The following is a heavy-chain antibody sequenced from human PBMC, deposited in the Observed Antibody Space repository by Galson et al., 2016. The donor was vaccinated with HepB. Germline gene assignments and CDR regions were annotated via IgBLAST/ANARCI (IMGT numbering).Heavy chain of an antibody. Sequence: SVKVSCKASGYPFYGIGISWVRQAPGKGLEWMGWINTYDVKTNYAQNLQGRVSMTTDTSTRTAYMELRSLRSDDTAVYYCATGWGGSYQYYFDCWGQGTMVTVSS. V-gene: IGHV1-18*01. J-gene: IGHJ3*01. D-gene: IGHD3-22*01. CDR2: INTYDVKT. CDR1: GYPFYGIG. CDR3: ATGWGGSYQYYFDC.